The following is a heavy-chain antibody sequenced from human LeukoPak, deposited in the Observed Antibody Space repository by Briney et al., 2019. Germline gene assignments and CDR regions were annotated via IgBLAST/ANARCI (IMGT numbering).Heavy chain of an antibody. D-gene: IGHD5/OR15-5a*01. CDR1: GFTFSSYA. CDR2: ISYDGSNK. Sequence: GGSLRLSCAASGFTFSSYAMHWVRQAPGKGLEWVAVISYDGSNKYYADPVKGRFTISRDNSKNTLYLQMNSLRAEDTAVYYCARGGEVVYDYWGQGTLVTVSS. CDR3: ARGGEVVYDY. J-gene: IGHJ4*02. V-gene: IGHV3-30-3*01.